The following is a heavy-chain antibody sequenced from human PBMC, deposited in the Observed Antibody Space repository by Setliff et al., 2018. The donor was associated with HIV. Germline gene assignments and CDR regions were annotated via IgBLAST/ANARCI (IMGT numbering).Heavy chain of an antibody. CDR1: GVSISSSTYY. D-gene: IGHD5-18*01. V-gene: IGHV4-39*01. Sequence: KTSETLSLTCTVSGVSISSSTYYWGWIRQPPGKGLEWIGSIYYSGNTYYNPSLKSRVTISVDTSKNQFSLKLSSMTAADTAVYYCARHGGIRGYTYGIYTYAFHIWGQGTMVTVSS. J-gene: IGHJ3*02. CDR3: ARHGGIRGYTYGIYTYAFHI. CDR2: IYYSGNT.